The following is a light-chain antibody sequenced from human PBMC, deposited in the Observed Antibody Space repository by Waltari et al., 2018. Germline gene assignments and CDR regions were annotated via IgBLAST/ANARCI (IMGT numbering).Light chain of an antibody. CDR2: GAS. Sequence: EIVLTQSPGTLSLSPGERATLSCRASQLVSRYLAWYQQKPGQAPRPPIYGASSRATGIPDRFSGSGSGTDFSLTISRLEPEDFAVYYCQNHERLPAMFGQGTKVEIK. CDR3: QNHERLPAM. V-gene: IGKV3-20*01. J-gene: IGKJ1*01. CDR1: QLVSRY.